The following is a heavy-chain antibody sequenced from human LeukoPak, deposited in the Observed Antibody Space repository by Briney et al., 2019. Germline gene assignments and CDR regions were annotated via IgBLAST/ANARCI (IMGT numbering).Heavy chain of an antibody. Sequence: PSETLSLTCAVYGGSFSGYYWSWIRQPPGKGLEWIGEINHSGSTNYNPSLKSRVTISVDTSKNQFSLKLSSVTAADTAVYYRARDSVPPTFHMDVWGKGATVTVSS. D-gene: IGHD2/OR15-2a*01. CDR1: GGSFSGYY. CDR3: ARDSVPPTFHMDV. V-gene: IGHV4-34*01. CDR2: INHSGST. J-gene: IGHJ6*03.